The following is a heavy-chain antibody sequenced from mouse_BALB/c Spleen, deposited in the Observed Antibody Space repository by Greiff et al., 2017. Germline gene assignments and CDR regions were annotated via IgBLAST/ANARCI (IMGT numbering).Heavy chain of an antibody. CDR2: IWAGGST. V-gene: IGHV2-9*02. CDR1: GFSLTSYG. CDR3: ARAYGYDGAWFAY. J-gene: IGHJ3*01. D-gene: IGHD2-2*01. Sequence: QVHVKQSGPGLVAPSQSLSITCTVSGFSLTSYGVHWVSQPPGKGLEWLGVIWAGGSTNYNSALMSRLSISKDNSKSQVFLKRNSLQTDDTAMYYCARAYGYDGAWFAYWDQGTLVTVSA.